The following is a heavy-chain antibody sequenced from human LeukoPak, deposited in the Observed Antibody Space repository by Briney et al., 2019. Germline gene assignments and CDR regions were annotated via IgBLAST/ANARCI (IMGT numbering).Heavy chain of an antibody. J-gene: IGHJ4*02. CDR1: GFTFSSYD. CDR2: IGTGYDT. V-gene: IGHV3-13*01. Sequence: GGSLRLSCAASGFTFSSYDMHWVRQATGKGLEWVSAIGTGYDTYYPGSVKGRFAISREDAKNSLYLQMNSLRVEGTAVYYCARQKTPHGNFDYWGQGTLVTVSS. D-gene: IGHD1-26*01. CDR3: ARQKTPHGNFDY.